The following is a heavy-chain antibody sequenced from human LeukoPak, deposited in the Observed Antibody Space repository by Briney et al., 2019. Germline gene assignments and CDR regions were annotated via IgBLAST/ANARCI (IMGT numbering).Heavy chain of an antibody. CDR3: AKDHSYYYDSSEYFDS. CDR2: ISWNSGSM. D-gene: IGHD3-22*01. Sequence: PGGSLRLSCAASGFTFDHYAMHWVRQAPGKGLEWVSGISWNSGSMGYADSVKGRFTISRDNAKNSMYLQMSSLRAEDTALYYCAKDHSYYYDSSEYFDSWGQGTLVTVSS. V-gene: IGHV3-9*01. J-gene: IGHJ4*02. CDR1: GFTFDHYA.